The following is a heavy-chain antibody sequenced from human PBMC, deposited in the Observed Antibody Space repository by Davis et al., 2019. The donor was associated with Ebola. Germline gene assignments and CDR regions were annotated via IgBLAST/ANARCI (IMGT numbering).Heavy chain of an antibody. CDR3: ATGGPTVTTGFDD. Sequence: GESLKISCAASGPTFSSYAMSWVRQAPGKGLEWVSGISVGGGVTYYPESLKGRFTISRDDSKNMLYLQTDSLRAEDTAVYYCATGGPTVTTGFDDWGQGTLVTVSS. D-gene: IGHD4-17*01. CDR2: ISVGGGVT. J-gene: IGHJ4*02. CDR1: GPTFSSYA. V-gene: IGHV3-23*01.